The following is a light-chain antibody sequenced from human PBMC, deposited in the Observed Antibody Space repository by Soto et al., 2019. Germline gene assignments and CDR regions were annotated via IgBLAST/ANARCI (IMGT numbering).Light chain of an antibody. V-gene: IGKV3-15*01. CDR2: GAS. CDR1: QSVSSN. Sequence: EIVMTQPPATLSVSPGERATLSCRASQSVSSNLAWYQQKPGQAPRLLIYGASTRATGLPARFSGSGSGTEFTLTISSLQSEDFAVYYCQQYNNWPFTFGPGTKVDIK. CDR3: QQYNNWPFT. J-gene: IGKJ3*01.